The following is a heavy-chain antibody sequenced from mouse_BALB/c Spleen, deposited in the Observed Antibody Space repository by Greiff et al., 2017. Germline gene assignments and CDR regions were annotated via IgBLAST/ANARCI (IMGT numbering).Heavy chain of an antibody. V-gene: IGHV14-4*02. Sequence: EVQLQESGAELVRSGASVKLSCTASGFNIKDYYMHWVKQRHEQGLEWIGWIDPENGDTEYAPKFQGKATMTADTSSNTAYLQLSSLTSEDTAVYYCNADGNYEAWFAYWGQGTLVTVSA. CDR2: IDPENGDT. D-gene: IGHD2-1*01. CDR1: GFNIKDYY. J-gene: IGHJ3*01. CDR3: NADGNYEAWFAY.